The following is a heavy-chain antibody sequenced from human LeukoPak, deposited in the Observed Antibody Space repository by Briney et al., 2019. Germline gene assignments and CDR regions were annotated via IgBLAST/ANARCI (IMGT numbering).Heavy chain of an antibody. J-gene: IGHJ4*02. CDR3: VREGQLWSDLDS. Sequence: GRSLRLPCVGSGFTFSSYTIHWARQAPGKGPQWVAVISSDGSNTYYADAVRGRFAISRDDSKNTVFLQMNSLRVEDTGVYFCVREGQLWSDLDSWGQGTLVIVSS. CDR1: GFTFSSYT. D-gene: IGHD5-18*01. V-gene: IGHV3-30*17. CDR2: ISSDGSNT.